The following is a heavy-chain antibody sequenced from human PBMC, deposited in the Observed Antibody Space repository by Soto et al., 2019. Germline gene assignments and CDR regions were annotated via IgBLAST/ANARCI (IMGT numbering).Heavy chain of an antibody. CDR2: ISTVGHST. J-gene: IGHJ4*02. CDR3: XXXXXXXGILDS. Sequence: EVQLLDSGGGLVQPGGSLRLSCAASGFTFIDYAMSWVRQAPGKGLEWVATISTVGHSTFSADSVKGRFTISRDNSKXXXXXXXXXXXXXXXXXXXXXXXXXXXGILDSWGRGTLVTVSS. CDR1: GFTFIDYA. D-gene: IGHD3-10*01. V-gene: IGHV3-23*01.